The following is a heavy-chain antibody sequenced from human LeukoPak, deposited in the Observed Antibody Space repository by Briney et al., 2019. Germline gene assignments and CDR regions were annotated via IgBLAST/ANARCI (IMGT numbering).Heavy chain of an antibody. CDR2: ISYDGSNK. J-gene: IGHJ4*02. D-gene: IGHD3-22*01. V-gene: IGHV3-30*18. CDR1: GFTFSSYG. CDR3: AKVTSSGYYYPAGVDY. Sequence: GGSLRLSCAASGFTFSSYGMHWVRQAPGKGLEWVAFISYDGSNKYYADSVKGRFTISRDNPKNTLYLQMNSLRAEDTAVYYCAKVTSSGYYYPAGVDYWGQGTLVIVSS.